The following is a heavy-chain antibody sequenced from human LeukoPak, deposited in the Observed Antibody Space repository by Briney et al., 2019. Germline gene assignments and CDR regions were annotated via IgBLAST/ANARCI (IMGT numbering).Heavy chain of an antibody. Sequence: SETLSLTCTVSGGSISSSSYYWGWIRQPPRKGLEWIGSIYYSGSTYYNPSLKSRVTISVDTSKNQFSLKLSSVTAADTAVYYCARDNDGDRFDYWGQGSLVTVSS. CDR2: IYYSGST. CDR3: ARDNDGDRFDY. D-gene: IGHD4-17*01. V-gene: IGHV4-39*07. J-gene: IGHJ4*02. CDR1: GGSISSSSYY.